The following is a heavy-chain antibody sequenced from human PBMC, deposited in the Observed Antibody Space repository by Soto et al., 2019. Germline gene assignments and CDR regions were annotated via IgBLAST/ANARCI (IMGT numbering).Heavy chain of an antibody. CDR3: ARHDDHRSPPLGFHI. CDR1: GGSVSSDKYL. V-gene: IGHV4-39*01. Sequence: QVQLQESGPRLVKPSETLTLKCTVSGGSVSSDKYLWGWIRQPPGKGLEWVASIRYGGATSGTTFYHPWLGGRPTLSLDTSADQVALRLTSVTATDTAVYYCARHDDHRSPPLGFHIWGQGTLVTVSS. J-gene: IGHJ3*02. D-gene: IGHD3-10*01. CDR2: IRYGGATSGTT.